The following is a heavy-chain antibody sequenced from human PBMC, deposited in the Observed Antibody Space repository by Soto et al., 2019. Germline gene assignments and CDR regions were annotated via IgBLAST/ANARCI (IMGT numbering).Heavy chain of an antibody. CDR1: GFTFSSYG. CDR3: ARDRGSDDPIDY. D-gene: IGHD3-10*01. J-gene: IGHJ4*02. V-gene: IGHV3-33*01. Sequence: QVQLVESGGGVVQPERSLTLSCAASGFTFSSYGMHWVRQAPGKGLEWVAVIWHDGMNKYYADSVRGRFTISRDNSKNTLYLQMNSLRVEDTAVYYCARDRGSDDPIDYWGQGTLVTVSS. CDR2: IWHDGMNK.